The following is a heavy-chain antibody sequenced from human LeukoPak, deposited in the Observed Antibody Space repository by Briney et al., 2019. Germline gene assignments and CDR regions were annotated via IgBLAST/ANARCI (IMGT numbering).Heavy chain of an antibody. CDR2: IKQDGSEK. J-gene: IGHJ6*03. V-gene: IGHV3-7*03. CDR3: AKAKGYCSSTSCYNYYYYYMDV. CDR1: GFTFSSYW. D-gene: IGHD2-2*02. Sequence: GGSLRLSCAASGFTFSSYWMSWVRQAPGKGLEWVANIKQDGSEKYYVDSVKGRFTISRDNAKNSLYLQMNSLRAEDTAVYYCAKAKGYCSSTSCYNYYYYYMDVWGKGTTVTVSS.